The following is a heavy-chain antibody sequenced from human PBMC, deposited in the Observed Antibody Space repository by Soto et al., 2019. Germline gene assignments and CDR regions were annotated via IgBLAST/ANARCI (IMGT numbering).Heavy chain of an antibody. V-gene: IGHV1-18*01. J-gene: IGHJ6*03. CDR3: ARDEAARPRGVGYYYYYMDV. D-gene: IGHD6-6*01. CDR2: ISAYNGNT. CDR1: GYTFTSYG. Sequence: ASVKVSCKASGYTFTSYGISWVRQAPGQGPEWMGWISAYNGNTKYAQKLQGRVTMTTDTSTSTAYMELRSLRSDDTAVYYCARDEAARPRGVGYYYYYMDVWGKGTTVTVSS.